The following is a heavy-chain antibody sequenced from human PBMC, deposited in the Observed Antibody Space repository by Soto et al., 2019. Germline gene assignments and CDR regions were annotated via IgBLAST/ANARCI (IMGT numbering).Heavy chain of an antibody. CDR2: IYYSGST. J-gene: IGHJ4*02. CDR1: GGSISSYY. V-gene: IGHV4-59*01. D-gene: IGHD1-26*01. Sequence: SETLSLTCTVSGGSISSYYWSWIRQPPGKGLEWIGYIYYSGSTNYNPSLKSRVTISVDTSKSQFSLKLSSVTAADTAVYYCARVSGSYYQDYWGQGTLVTVSS. CDR3: ARVSGSYYQDY.